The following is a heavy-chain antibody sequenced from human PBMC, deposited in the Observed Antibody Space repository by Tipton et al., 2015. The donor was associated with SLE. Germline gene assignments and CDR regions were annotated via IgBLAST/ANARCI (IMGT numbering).Heavy chain of an antibody. D-gene: IGHD3-10*01. CDR3: AKTDYYGLAGN. Sequence: LRLSCAASGFTFSSYAMSWVRQAPGKGLEWVSVIYSGGINTYYADSVKGRFTISRDNSKNTLYLQMNSLRAEDTAVYYCAKTDYYGLAGNWGQGTLVTVSS. J-gene: IGHJ4*02. V-gene: IGHV3-23*03. CDR2: IYSGGINT. CDR1: GFTFSSYA.